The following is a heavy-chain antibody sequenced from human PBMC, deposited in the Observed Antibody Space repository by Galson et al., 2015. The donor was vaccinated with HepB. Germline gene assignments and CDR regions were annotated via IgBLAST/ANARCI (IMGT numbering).Heavy chain of an antibody. CDR3: ARGSRYDFWSGYYDTSSWFDP. J-gene: IGHJ5*02. CDR2: INPSGGST. CDR1: GYTFTSYY. Sequence: SCKASGYTFTSYYMHWVRQAPGQGLEWMGIINPSGGSTSYAQKFQGRVTMTRDTSTSTVYMELSSLRSEDTAVYYCARGSRYDFWSGYYDTSSWFDPWGQGTLVTVSS. D-gene: IGHD3-3*01. V-gene: IGHV1-46*01.